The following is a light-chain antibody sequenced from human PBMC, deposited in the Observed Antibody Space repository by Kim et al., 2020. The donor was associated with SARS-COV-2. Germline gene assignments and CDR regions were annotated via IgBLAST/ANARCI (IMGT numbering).Light chain of an antibody. CDR1: QSVSSN. V-gene: IGKV3-15*01. J-gene: IGKJ1*01. CDR2: GAS. Sequence: VSPWERAPLSCRASQSVSSNLAWYQQKPGQAPRLLIYGASTRATGIPARFSGSGSGTEFTLTISSLQSEDFAVYYCQQYNNWPLTFGQGTKVDIK. CDR3: QQYNNWPLT.